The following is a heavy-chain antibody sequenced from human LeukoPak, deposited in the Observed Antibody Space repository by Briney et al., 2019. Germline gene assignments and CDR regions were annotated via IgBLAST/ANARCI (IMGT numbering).Heavy chain of an antibody. V-gene: IGHV3-23*01. J-gene: IGHJ3*02. Sequence: GGSLRLSCAASGFTVSSNYMSWVRQAPGEGLEWISVISGGGDSTYYADSVKGRFTISRDNSRNTLYLHLNSLRVDDTAVYYCAKMQRRGSRTAPYDAFDIWGQGTMVTVSS. D-gene: IGHD1-1*01. CDR3: AKMQRRGSRTAPYDAFDI. CDR2: ISGGGDST. CDR1: GFTVSSNY.